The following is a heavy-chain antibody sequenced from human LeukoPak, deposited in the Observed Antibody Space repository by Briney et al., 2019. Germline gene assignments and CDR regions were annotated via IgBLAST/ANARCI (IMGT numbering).Heavy chain of an antibody. CDR1: GGSFSGYY. CDR2: INHSGST. J-gene: IGHJ4*02. CDR3: ARVGRTYTDFDY. V-gene: IGHV4-34*01. Sequence: PSETLSLTCAVYGGSFSGYYWIWIRQPPGKGLEWIGEINHSGSTNYNPSLKSRVTISVDTSKNQFSLKLSSVTAADTAVYYCARVGRTYTDFDYWGQGTLVTAS. D-gene: IGHD1-1*01.